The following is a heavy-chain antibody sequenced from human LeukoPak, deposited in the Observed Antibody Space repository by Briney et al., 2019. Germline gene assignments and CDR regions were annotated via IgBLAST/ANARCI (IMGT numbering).Heavy chain of an antibody. Sequence: GESLRLSCAASGFTFSSYAMSWVRQAPGKGLEWVSAISGSGGSTYYADSVKGRFTISRDNSKNTLYLQMNSLRAEDTAVYYCAKDRGSYLYYFDYWGQGTLVTVSS. CDR1: GFTFSSYA. CDR3: AKDRGSYLYYFDY. CDR2: ISGSGGST. J-gene: IGHJ4*02. D-gene: IGHD1-26*01. V-gene: IGHV3-23*01.